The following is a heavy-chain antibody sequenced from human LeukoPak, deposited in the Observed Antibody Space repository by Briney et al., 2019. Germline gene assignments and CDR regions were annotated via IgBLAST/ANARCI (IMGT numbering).Heavy chain of an antibody. CDR1: GFTFTSSA. D-gene: IGHD1-1*01. CDR2: IVVGSGNT. Sequence: SVKVSCKASGFTFTSSAMQWVRQARGQRLEWIGWIVVGSGNTNYAQKFQERVTITRDMSTSTAYVELSSLRSEDTAVYYCAAAPPTTGSFDYWGQGTLVTVSS. CDR3: AAAPPTTGSFDY. J-gene: IGHJ4*02. V-gene: IGHV1-58*02.